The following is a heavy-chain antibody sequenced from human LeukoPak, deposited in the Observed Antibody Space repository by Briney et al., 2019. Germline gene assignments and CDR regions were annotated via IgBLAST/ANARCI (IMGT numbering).Heavy chain of an antibody. CDR1: GFTFSSYS. CDR3: ARDVHYDSSGYYYRGMCDY. V-gene: IGHV3-48*01. J-gene: IGHJ4*02. CDR2: ISSSSSTI. D-gene: IGHD3-22*01. Sequence: GGSLRLSCAASGFTFSSYSMNWVRQAPRKGLEWVSYISSSSSTIYYADSVKGRFTISRDNAKNSLYLQMNSLRAEDTAVYYCARDVHYDSSGYYYRGMCDYWGQGTLVTVSS.